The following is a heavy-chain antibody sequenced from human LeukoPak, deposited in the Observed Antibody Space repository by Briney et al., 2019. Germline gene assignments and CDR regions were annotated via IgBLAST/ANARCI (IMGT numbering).Heavy chain of an antibody. CDR1: GFTLSSYW. CDR3: ARSNDHYDFWSGYYIFDY. Sequence: PGGSLRLSCAASGFTLSSYWMSWVRQAPGKGLEWVANIKQDGSEKYYEDSVKGRFTISRDNAKNSLYLQMNSLRAEDTAVYYCARSNDHYDFWSGYYIFDYWGQGTLVTVSS. D-gene: IGHD3-3*01. V-gene: IGHV3-7*01. J-gene: IGHJ4*02. CDR2: IKQDGSEK.